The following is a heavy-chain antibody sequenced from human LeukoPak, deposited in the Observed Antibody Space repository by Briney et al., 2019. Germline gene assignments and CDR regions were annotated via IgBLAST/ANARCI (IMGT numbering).Heavy chain of an antibody. J-gene: IGHJ5*02. CDR1: GGSISSYY. Sequence: SETLSLTCTVSGGSISSYYWSWIRQPPGKGLEWIGYIYYSGSTNYNPSLKSRVTISVDTSKNQFSLKLSSVTAADTAVYYCARDFIGSIPFDPWGQGTLVTVSS. CDR2: IYYSGST. CDR3: ARDFIGSIPFDP. D-gene: IGHD3-3*02. V-gene: IGHV4-59*12.